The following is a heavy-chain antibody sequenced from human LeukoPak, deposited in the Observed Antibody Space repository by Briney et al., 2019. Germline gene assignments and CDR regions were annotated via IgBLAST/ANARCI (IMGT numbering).Heavy chain of an antibody. CDR1: GGTFSSYA. Sequence: SVTVSCKASGGTFSSYAISWVRQAPGQGLEWMGGIIPIFGTANYAQKFQGRVTITADESTSTAYMELSSLRSEDTAVYYCARKLDSSGYYTAPFDYWGQGTLVTVSS. CDR3: ARKLDSSGYYTAPFDY. J-gene: IGHJ4*02. CDR2: IIPIFGTA. V-gene: IGHV1-69*13. D-gene: IGHD3-22*01.